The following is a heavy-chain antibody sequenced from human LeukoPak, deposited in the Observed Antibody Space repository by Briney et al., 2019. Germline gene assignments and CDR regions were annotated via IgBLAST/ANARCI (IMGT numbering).Heavy chain of an antibody. CDR3: AILKGYCSSTSCYTAHYYYMDV. D-gene: IGHD2-2*02. CDR2: IIPIFGTA. Sequence: ASVNLSCKVSGGTFNSYAISWVRQPPGPGLEWMGGIIPIFGTANYAQKFQGRVTITTDESTSTAYMELSRLRSEDTAVYYCAILKGYCSSTSCYTAHYYYMDVWGKGTTVTVSS. CDR1: GGTFNSYA. V-gene: IGHV1-69*05. J-gene: IGHJ6*03.